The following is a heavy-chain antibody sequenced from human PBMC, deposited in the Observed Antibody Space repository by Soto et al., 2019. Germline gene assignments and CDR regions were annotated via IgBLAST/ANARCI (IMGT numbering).Heavy chain of an antibody. Sequence: ASVKVSCKASGYTFTSYYMHWVRQAPGQRLEWMGIINAGNGNTKYSQKFQGRVTITRDTSASTAYMELSSLRSEDTAVYYCARPKQPGIAVAGTRFDYWGQGTLVTVSS. D-gene: IGHD6-19*01. J-gene: IGHJ4*02. V-gene: IGHV1-3*01. CDR2: INAGNGNT. CDR1: GYTFTSYY. CDR3: ARPKQPGIAVAGTRFDY.